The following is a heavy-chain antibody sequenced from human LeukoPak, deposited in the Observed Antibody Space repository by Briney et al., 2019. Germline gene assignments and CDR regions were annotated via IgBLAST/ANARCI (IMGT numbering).Heavy chain of an antibody. CDR2: ISGSGGST. Sequence: GGSLRLSCAASGFTFSSYAMSWVRQAPGKGLEWVSAISGSGGSTYYADSVKGRFTIFRDNSKNTLYLEMNSLRPEDTAVYYCVKEARVLWFGDLFYFDYRGQGTLVTVSS. J-gene: IGHJ4*02. V-gene: IGHV3-23*01. CDR3: VKEARVLWFGDLFYFDY. CDR1: GFTFSSYA. D-gene: IGHD3-10*01.